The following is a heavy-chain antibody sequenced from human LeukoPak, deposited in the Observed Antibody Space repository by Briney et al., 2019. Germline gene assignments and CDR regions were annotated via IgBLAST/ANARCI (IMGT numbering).Heavy chain of an antibody. Sequence: GGSLRLSCAVSGFSFSNYAMSWVRPAPGKGLEWVSGISGSGGHTSYADSVKGRFTISRDNAKHTVYLQMNSLRAEDTAIYYCAKDLRDGYPFDYWGQGTLVTVSS. CDR1: GFSFSNYA. V-gene: IGHV3-23*01. CDR2: ISGSGGHT. D-gene: IGHD5-24*01. J-gene: IGHJ4*02. CDR3: AKDLRDGYPFDY.